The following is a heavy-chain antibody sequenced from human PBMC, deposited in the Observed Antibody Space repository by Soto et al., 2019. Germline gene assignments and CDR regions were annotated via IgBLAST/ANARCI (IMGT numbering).Heavy chain of an antibody. CDR1: GFTFSSYE. D-gene: IGHD3-3*01. CDR2: ISSSGSTI. V-gene: IGHV3-48*03. CDR3: ARDYAFRDDFWSGSSYGMDV. Sequence: GGSLRLSCAASGFTFSSYEMNWVRQAPGKGLEWVSYISSSGSTIYYADSVKGRFTISRDNAKNSLYLQMNSLRAEDTAVYYCARDYAFRDDFWSGSSYGMDVWGQGTTVTVS. J-gene: IGHJ6*02.